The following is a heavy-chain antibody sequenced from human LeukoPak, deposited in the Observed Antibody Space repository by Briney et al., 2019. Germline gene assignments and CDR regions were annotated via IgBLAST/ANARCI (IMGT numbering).Heavy chain of an antibody. CDR3: AKEEQQFDYFGY. CDR2: IYSGGSN. J-gene: IGHJ4*02. Sequence: GGSLRLSCSASGFTVSNSNMNWVRQAPGKGLEWISVIYSGGSNHYADSVKGRFTISRDNSKNTLFLQMSSLRAEDTAVYYCAKEEQQFDYFGYWGQGALVTVSA. CDR1: GFTVSNSN. V-gene: IGHV3-53*01. D-gene: IGHD6-6*01.